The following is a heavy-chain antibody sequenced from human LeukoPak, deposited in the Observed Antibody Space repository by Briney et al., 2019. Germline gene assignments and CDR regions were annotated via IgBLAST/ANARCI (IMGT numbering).Heavy chain of an antibody. D-gene: IGHD3-22*01. CDR3: ARVGGYYYDSSGYYVLDY. J-gene: IGHJ4*02. V-gene: IGHV1-2*02. CDR2: INPNSGGT. Sequence: GASVKVSCKASGYTFTGYYMHWVRQPPGQGLEWMGWINPNSGGTNYAQKFQGRVTMTRDTSISTAYMELSRLRSDDTAVYYCARVGGYYYDSSGYYVLDYWGQGTLVTVSS. CDR1: GYTFTGYY.